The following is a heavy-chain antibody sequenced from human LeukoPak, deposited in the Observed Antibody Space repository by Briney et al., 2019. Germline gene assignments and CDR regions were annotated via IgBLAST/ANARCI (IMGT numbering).Heavy chain of an antibody. CDR3: ARVAITVTTPGRRYYFDY. V-gene: IGHV1-2*02. D-gene: IGHD4-17*01. CDR2: INPNSGGT. J-gene: IGHJ4*02. CDR1: GYTFTGYY. Sequence: VASVKVSCKASGYTFTGYYMHWVRQAPGQGLEWMGWINPNSGGTNYAQKFQGRVTMTRDTSISTAYMELSRLRSDDTAVYYCARVAITVTTPGRRYYFDYWGQGTLVTVPS.